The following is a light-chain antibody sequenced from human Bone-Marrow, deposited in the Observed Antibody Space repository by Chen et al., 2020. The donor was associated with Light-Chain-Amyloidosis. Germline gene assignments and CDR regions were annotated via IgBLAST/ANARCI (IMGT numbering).Light chain of an antibody. Sequence: EIVLTQSPATLSLSPGERATLSCRASQSVSSYLAWYQQKPGQAPRLLIYDASNRATGIPARFSGSGSGTDFTLTISSLEPEDCAVYYCQQRSNWPTPITFGQGTRLEIK. V-gene: IGKV3-11*01. J-gene: IGKJ5*01. CDR3: QQRSNWPTPIT. CDR1: QSVSSY. CDR2: DAS.